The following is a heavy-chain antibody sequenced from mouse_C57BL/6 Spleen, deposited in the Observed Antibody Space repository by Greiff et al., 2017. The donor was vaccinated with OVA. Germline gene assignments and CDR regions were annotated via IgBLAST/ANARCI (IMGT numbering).Heavy chain of an antibody. CDR1: GYTFTSYW. J-gene: IGHJ2*01. Sequence: QVQLQQPGAELVKPGASVKLSCKASGYTFTSYWMHWVKQRPGQGLEWIGMIHPNSGSTNYNEKFKSKATLTVDKSSSTAYMQLSSLTSEYSAVYYCARSGYGYSFDYWGQGTTLTVSS. CDR3: ARSGYGYSFDY. V-gene: IGHV1-64*01. CDR2: IHPNSGST. D-gene: IGHD2-2*01.